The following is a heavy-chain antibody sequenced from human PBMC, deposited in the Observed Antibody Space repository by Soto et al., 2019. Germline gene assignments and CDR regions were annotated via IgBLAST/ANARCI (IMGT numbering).Heavy chain of an antibody. CDR1: GSTFSSYA. CDR3: ARELGYCSGGSCYMDGAFDF. Sequence: EVQLWESGGGLVQPGGSLRLSCAASGSTFSSYAMSWVRQAPGKGLEWVSVISGSGDSTYYADSVKGRFTISRDNSKNMLYVQMNSLRAEDTAVYYCARELGYCSGGSCYMDGAFDFWGQGTMVTVSS. V-gene: IGHV3-23*01. CDR2: ISGSGDST. J-gene: IGHJ3*01. D-gene: IGHD2-15*01.